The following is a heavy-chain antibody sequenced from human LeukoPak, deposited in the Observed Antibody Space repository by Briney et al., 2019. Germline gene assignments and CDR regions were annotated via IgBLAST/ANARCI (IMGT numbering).Heavy chain of an antibody. CDR2: IYTSGST. V-gene: IGHV4-61*02. D-gene: IGHD2-15*01. J-gene: IGHJ4*02. Sequence: PSETPSLTCTVSGGSISSGSYYWSWIRQPAGKGLEWIGRIYTSGSTNYNPSLKSRVTISVDTSKNQFSLKLSSVTAADTAVYYCARMECSGGSCYFDYWGQGTLVTVSS. CDR1: GGSISSGSYY. CDR3: ARMECSGGSCYFDY.